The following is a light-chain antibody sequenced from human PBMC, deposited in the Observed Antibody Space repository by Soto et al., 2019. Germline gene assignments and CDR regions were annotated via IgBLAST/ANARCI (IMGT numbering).Light chain of an antibody. CDR3: MQALQTPLK. CDR2: LGS. V-gene: IGKV2-28*01. Sequence: DIVMTQSPLSLPVTPGEPASISFMSSQILLHSNGYNYLDWYLQKPGQSPQLLIYLGSNRASGVPDRFSGSGSGTDFTLKISRVEAEDVGVYYCMQALQTPLKFGQGTKVDIK. CDR1: QILLHSNGYNY. J-gene: IGKJ1*01.